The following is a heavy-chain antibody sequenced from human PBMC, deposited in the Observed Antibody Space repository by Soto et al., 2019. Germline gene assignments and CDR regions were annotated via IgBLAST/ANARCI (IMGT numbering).Heavy chain of an antibody. Sequence: GSLRLSCAASGFTFSNYWMHWVRQAPGKGLVWVSRINSDGSTTSYADSVKGRFTTSKDNAKNTLYLQMNRLRDEDTAVYYCAGGLSGQLGNWFDPWGQGTLVTVSS. J-gene: IGHJ5*02. D-gene: IGHD6-13*01. CDR3: AGGLSGQLGNWFDP. V-gene: IGHV3-74*01. CDR2: INSDGSTT. CDR1: GFTFSNYW.